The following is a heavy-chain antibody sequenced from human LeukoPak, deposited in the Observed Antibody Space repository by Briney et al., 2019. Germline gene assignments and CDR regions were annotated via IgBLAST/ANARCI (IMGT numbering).Heavy chain of an antibody. J-gene: IGHJ5*02. CDR1: GFTFSSYG. V-gene: IGHV3-30*03. CDR3: TRDTFGPDDH. Sequence: GGSLRLSCAASGFTFSSYGMHWVRQAPGKGLEWVAVISYDGSNKYYADSVKGRFTISRDNSKNTLFLQMNSLRAEDTAVYYCTRDTFGPDDHWGQGTLVTVSS. D-gene: IGHD3-16*01. CDR2: ISYDGSNK.